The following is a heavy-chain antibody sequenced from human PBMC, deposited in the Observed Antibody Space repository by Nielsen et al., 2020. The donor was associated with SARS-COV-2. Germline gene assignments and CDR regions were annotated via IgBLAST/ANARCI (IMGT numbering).Heavy chain of an antibody. V-gene: IGHV1-24*01. J-gene: IGHJ4*02. D-gene: IGHD3-3*01. CDR1: GYTLTELS. CDR3: ARYYDFWSGPNRGHDY. CDR2: FDPEDGET. Sequence: ASVKVSCKVSGYTLTELSMHWVRQAPGKGLEWMGGFDPEDGETIYAQKFQGRVTMTEDTSTDTAYMELSSLRSEDTAVYYCARYYDFWSGPNRGHDYWGQGTLVTVSS.